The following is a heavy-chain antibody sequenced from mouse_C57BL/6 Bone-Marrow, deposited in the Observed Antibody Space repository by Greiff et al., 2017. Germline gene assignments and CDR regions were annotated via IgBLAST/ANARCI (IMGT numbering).Heavy chain of an antibody. CDR3: TFYCPYYDMDY. Sequence: VQLQQSGAELVRPGASVKLSCTASGFNIKDDYMHGVKQRPEQGLEWIGGIDPENGDTEYASKFQGKATITADTSSNTAYLQLSILTSEDTAVYYCTFYCPYYDMDYWGQGTSVTVSS. V-gene: IGHV14-4*01. J-gene: IGHJ4*01. D-gene: IGHD1-1*01. CDR2: IDPENGDT. CDR1: GFNIKDDY.